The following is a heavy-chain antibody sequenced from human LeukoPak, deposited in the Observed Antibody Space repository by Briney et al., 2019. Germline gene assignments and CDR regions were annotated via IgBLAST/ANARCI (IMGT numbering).Heavy chain of an antibody. V-gene: IGHV3-48*01. Sequence: GGSLRLSCAASGSTLSSYSMNWVRQAPGKGLEWISYINSDIYSNTIYYADTVKGRFTISRDNGKNSLYLQMNSLRAEDTAVYYCARVRSPIVVVTAIPRAGFFDYWGQGTLVTVSS. CDR2: INSDIYSNTI. CDR3: ARVRSPIVVVTAIPRAGFFDY. J-gene: IGHJ4*02. D-gene: IGHD2-21*02. CDR1: GSTLSSYS.